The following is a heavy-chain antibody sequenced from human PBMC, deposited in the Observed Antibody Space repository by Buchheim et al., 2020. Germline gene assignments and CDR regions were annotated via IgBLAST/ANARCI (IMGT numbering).Heavy chain of an antibody. CDR3: ANAPAAAGIY. Sequence: EVQLVESGGGLVQPGGSLRLSCAASGFTFSTHWMTWVRQAPGKGLEWLANIKPDGSQKHYVDSVKGRFTISRDNAKNLLSLQMNSLRAEVTAVYYCANAPAAAGIYWGQG. D-gene: IGHD6-13*01. J-gene: IGHJ4*02. CDR1: GFTFSTHW. CDR2: IKPDGSQK. V-gene: IGHV3-7*01.